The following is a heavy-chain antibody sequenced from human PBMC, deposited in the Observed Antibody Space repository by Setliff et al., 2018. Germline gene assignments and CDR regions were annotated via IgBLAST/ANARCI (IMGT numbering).Heavy chain of an antibody. D-gene: IGHD1-26*01. CDR3: ARSGNYRVDY. CDR1: GFNFMNYG. V-gene: IGHV3-48*01. J-gene: IGHJ4*02. Sequence: GGSLRLSCAASGFNFMNYGMNWVRQAPGEGLEWVSYISSISSSTIYYADSVKGRFTVSRDNAKNSLYLQMNSLRVDDTAVYYCARSGNYRVDYWGQGTLVTVSS. CDR2: ISSISSSTI.